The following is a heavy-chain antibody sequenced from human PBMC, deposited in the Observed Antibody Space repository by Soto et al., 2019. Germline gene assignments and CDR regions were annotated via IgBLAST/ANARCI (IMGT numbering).Heavy chain of an antibody. V-gene: IGHV4-39*01. CDR2: FYYSGST. Sequence: QLQLQESGPGLVKPSETLSLTCTVSGGSISSGPYSWGWIRKPPGKGLEWIGSFYYSGSTNYHTSLDSRVTISVDTSKTQFSLKVSSVTAADTAVYYFARLGGYCSSTSCYGYYGMDVWGQGTTVTVSS. CDR1: GGSISSGPYS. D-gene: IGHD2-2*01. CDR3: ARLGGYCSSTSCYGYYGMDV. J-gene: IGHJ6*02.